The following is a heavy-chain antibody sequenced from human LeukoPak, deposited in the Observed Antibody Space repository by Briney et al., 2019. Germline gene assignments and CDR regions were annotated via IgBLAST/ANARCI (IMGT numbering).Heavy chain of an antibody. CDR2: VYSSGVG. Sequence: SETLSLTCAVSGGSITGYYWNWIRQPAGQGLEWLGRVYSSGVGNYNPSLTSRVTMSVDTSKNQFSLKLTSLPAGDKAVYYCAREEFLHEIDSSGYFAYWGQGTLVTVSS. D-gene: IGHD3-22*01. V-gene: IGHV4-4*07. J-gene: IGHJ4*02. CDR1: GGSITGYY. CDR3: AREEFLHEIDSSGYFAY.